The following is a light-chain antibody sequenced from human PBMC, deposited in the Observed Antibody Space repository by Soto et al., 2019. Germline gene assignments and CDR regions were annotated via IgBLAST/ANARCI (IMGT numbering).Light chain of an antibody. CDR2: HDT. CDR1: KLGDKY. V-gene: IGLV3-1*01. Sequence: SYELTQPPSVSVSSGQTASIPCSGDKLGDKYACWYQQKPGQSPVLVIYHDTKRPSGIPERFSGSNSGNTATLTISGPQAMDEADYYCQAWDSSTAVFGGGTKLTVL. J-gene: IGLJ2*01. CDR3: QAWDSSTAV.